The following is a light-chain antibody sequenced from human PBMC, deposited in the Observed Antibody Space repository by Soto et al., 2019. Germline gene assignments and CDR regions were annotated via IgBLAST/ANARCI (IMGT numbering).Light chain of an antibody. V-gene: IGKV3-11*01. CDR3: QQRSNWPIT. CDR1: QSVSSH. J-gene: IGKJ5*01. CDR2: DAS. Sequence: EIVLTHSPGTLCFSAGERATLSCRASQSVSSHLAWYQQKPGQAPRLLIYDASNRATGIPARFSGSGSGTDFTLTISSLEPEDFAVYYCQQRSNWPITFGQGTRLEIK.